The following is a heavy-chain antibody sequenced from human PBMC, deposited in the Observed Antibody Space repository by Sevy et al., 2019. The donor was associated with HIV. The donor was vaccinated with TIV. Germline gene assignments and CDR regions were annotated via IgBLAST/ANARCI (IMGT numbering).Heavy chain of an antibody. CDR1: GFISSPYW. CDR2: INPDGSIT. V-gene: IGHV3-74*01. J-gene: IGHJ5*02. Sequence: GGSLRISCTASGFISSPYWMHWVRQAPGKGLVWVSRINPDGSITSYADAVKGRFTISRDNAKNTLYLQMYSLRAEDTAVYSCAKAGYYYDSSGYNWFDPWGQGTLVTVSS. CDR3: AKAGYYYDSSGYNWFDP. D-gene: IGHD3-22*01.